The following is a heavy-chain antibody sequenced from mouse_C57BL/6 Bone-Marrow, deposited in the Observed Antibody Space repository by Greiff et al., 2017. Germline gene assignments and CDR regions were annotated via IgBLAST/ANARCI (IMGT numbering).Heavy chain of an antibody. CDR2: ISSGSSAF. J-gene: IGHJ2*01. CDR3: ARDYYGSSSYFDC. D-gene: IGHD1-1*01. Sequence: EVKVVESGGGLVQPGGSLKLSCAASGFTFSDYGMHWVRQAPGKGLEWVAYISSGSSAFSSADTVTGRFPISSDNANHNLFLQTTRLRAEDTAMYYSARDYYGSSSYFDCWGQGTTLTVSS. CDR1: GFTFSDYG. V-gene: IGHV5-17*01.